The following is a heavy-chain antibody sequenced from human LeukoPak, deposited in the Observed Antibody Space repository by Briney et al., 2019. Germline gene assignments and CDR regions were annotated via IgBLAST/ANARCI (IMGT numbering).Heavy chain of an antibody. D-gene: IGHD3-10*02. Sequence: GGSLRLSCAASGFTVSSNYMSWVRQAPGKGLEWVSYISSSGSTIYYADSVKGRFTVSRDNAKNSLYLQMNNLRAEDTAVYYCAELGITMIGGVWGKGTTVTISS. CDR3: AELGITMIGGV. CDR1: GFTVSSNY. V-gene: IGHV3-11*04. J-gene: IGHJ6*04. CDR2: ISSSGSTI.